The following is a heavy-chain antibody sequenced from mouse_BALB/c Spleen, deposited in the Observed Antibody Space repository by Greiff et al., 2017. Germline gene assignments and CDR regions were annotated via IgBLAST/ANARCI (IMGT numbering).Heavy chain of an antibody. J-gene: IGHJ2*01. D-gene: IGHD1-1*01. CDR3: ARFITTVVATYYFDY. V-gene: IGHV1-28*01. CDR1: GYSFTSYY. CDR2: IDPFNGGT. Sequence: EVQLQQSGPELMKPGASVKISCKASGYSFTSYYMHWVKQSHGKSLEWIGYIDPFNGGTSYNQKFKGKATLTVDKSSSTAYMHLSSLTSEDSAVYYCARFITTVVATYYFDYWGQGTTLTVAS.